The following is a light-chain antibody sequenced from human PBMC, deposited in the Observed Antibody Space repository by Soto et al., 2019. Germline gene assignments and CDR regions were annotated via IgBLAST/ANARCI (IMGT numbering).Light chain of an antibody. CDR2: GDN. J-gene: IGLJ1*01. CDR1: SSNIGAEYD. V-gene: IGLV1-40*01. CDR3: QSYDSSLTTFV. Sequence: QSVLTQPPSVSGAPGQRVAISCTGSSSNIGAEYDVHWYQQLPGTAPKRLICGDNNRPSGGPDRFSGSKSGTSASLAITGLQPEDEADYYCQSYDSSLTTFVFGTGTKVTVL.